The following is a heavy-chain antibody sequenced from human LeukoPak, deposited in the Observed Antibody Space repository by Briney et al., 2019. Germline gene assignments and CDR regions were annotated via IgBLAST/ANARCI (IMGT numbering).Heavy chain of an antibody. V-gene: IGHV4-59*01. D-gene: IGHD3-3*01. Sequence: SETLSPTCTVSGGSISSYYWSWIRQPPGKGLEWIGYIYYSGTTNYNPSLKRRVTISVDTSKNQFSLKLSSVTAADTAVYFCARSPTYDFWSGYYYFDPWGQGTLVTVSS. CDR1: GGSISSYY. CDR3: ARSPTYDFWSGYYYFDP. J-gene: IGHJ5*02. CDR2: IYYSGTT.